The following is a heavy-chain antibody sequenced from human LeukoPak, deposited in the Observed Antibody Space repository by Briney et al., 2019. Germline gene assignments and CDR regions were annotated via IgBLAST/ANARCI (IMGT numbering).Heavy chain of an antibody. V-gene: IGHV1-8*03. Sequence: ASVKVSCKASGYTFTSYDINWVRQATGQGLEWMGWMNPNSGNTGYAQKFQGRVTITRNTSISTAYVELSSLRSEDTAVYYCARAPNHCTNGVCYTRRVDYWGQGTLVTVSS. CDR3: ARAPNHCTNGVCYTRRVDY. J-gene: IGHJ4*02. D-gene: IGHD2-8*01. CDR1: GYTFTSYD. CDR2: MNPNSGNT.